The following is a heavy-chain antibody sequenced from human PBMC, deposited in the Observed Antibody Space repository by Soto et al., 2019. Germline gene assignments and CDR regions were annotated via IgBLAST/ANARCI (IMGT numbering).Heavy chain of an antibody. V-gene: IGHV3-23*01. Sequence: EVQLLESGGGLVQPGGSLRLSCAASVFTFSSYAMSWVRQAPGKGLEWVSAISGSGGSTYYADSVKGRFTISRDNDKNTLYMQMNSVRAEGTDVYYCAKEKAYYDFWSGYYSLRDAFDIWGQGTMVTVSS. CDR3: AKEKAYYDFWSGYYSLRDAFDI. CDR1: VFTFSSYA. J-gene: IGHJ3*02. CDR2: ISGSGGST. D-gene: IGHD3-3*01.